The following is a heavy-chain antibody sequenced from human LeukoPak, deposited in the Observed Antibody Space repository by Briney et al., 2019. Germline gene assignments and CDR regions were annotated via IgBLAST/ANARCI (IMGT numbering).Heavy chain of an antibody. J-gene: IGHJ4*02. Sequence: PSETLSLTCTVSGGSISSYYWSWIRQPPGKGLEWIGYIYYSGSTNYNPSLKSRVTISVDTSKNQFSLKLSSVTAADTAVYYYARAKYYYDSSGYFDYWGQETLVTVSS. CDR1: GGSISSYY. D-gene: IGHD3-22*01. CDR2: IYYSGST. CDR3: ARAKYYYDSSGYFDY. V-gene: IGHV4-59*01.